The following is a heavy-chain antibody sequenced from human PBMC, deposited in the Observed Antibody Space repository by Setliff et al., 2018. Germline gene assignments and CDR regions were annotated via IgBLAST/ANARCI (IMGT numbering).Heavy chain of an antibody. J-gene: IGHJ3*02. CDR1: GYTFTSYA. V-gene: IGHV1-3*01. CDR3: ARDLLSGNAFDI. CDR2: INAGNGNA. D-gene: IGHD3-10*01. Sequence: ASVKVSCKASGYTFTSYAMHWVRQAPGQRLEWMGWINAGNGNAKYSQKFQGRVTITRDTSASTAYMELSSLRSEDTAVYYCARDLLSGNAFDIWGQGTMVTVSS.